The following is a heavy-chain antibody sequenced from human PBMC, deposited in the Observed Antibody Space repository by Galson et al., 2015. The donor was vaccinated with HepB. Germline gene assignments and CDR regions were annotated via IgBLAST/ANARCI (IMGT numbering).Heavy chain of an antibody. Sequence: SLRPSCAASEFTFSDFWMTWVRQAPGKGLEWVANISQDGSEKYSVDSVKGRFTISRDNAKKSLYLQMKSLRAEDTAVYYCAREDYDFWGGSPYDDMDVWGKGTTVTVSS. V-gene: IGHV3-7*01. CDR2: ISQDGSEK. CDR1: EFTFSDFW. D-gene: IGHD3-3*01. CDR3: AREDYDFWGGSPYDDMDV. J-gene: IGHJ6*03.